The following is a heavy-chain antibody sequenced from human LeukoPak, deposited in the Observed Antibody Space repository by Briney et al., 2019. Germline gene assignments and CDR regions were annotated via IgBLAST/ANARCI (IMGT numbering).Heavy chain of an antibody. V-gene: IGHV4-61*01. CDR1: GGSVSSGTYY. CDR3: ARGQYYDSGGYYYFDY. D-gene: IGHD3-22*01. Sequence: SETLSLTCTVSGGSVSSGTYYWSWIRQPPGKGLEWIGYVYYSGSTNYNPSLKSRVTMSIDTSKNQFSLKLSSVTAADTAVYYCARGQYYDSGGYYYFDYWGQGILVTVSS. CDR2: VYYSGST. J-gene: IGHJ4*02.